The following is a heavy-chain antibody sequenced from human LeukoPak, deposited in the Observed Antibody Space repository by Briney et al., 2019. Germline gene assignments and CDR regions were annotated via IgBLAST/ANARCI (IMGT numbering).Heavy chain of an antibody. CDR2: IIPIFGIA. CDR3: VHIVVVPAAIGDYYYYGMGV. D-gene: IGHD2-2*01. CDR1: GGTFSSYA. Sequence: SVKVSCKASGGTFSSYAISWVRQAPGQGLEWMGRIIPIFGIANYAQKFQGRVTITADKSTSTAYMELSSLRSEDTAVYYCVHIVVVPAAIGDYYYYGMGVWGQGTTVTVSS. V-gene: IGHV1-69*04. J-gene: IGHJ6*02.